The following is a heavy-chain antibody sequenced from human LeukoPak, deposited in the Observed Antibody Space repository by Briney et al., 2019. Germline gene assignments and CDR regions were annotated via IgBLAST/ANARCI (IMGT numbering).Heavy chain of an antibody. D-gene: IGHD2-2*01. Sequence: SETLSLTCTVSGGSISSGSYYWSWIRQPAGKGLEWIGRIYTSGSTNYNPSLKSRVTISVDTSKNQFSLKLSSVTAADTAVYYCAREHVVPAAPPFDYWGQGTLVTVSS. J-gene: IGHJ4*02. CDR1: GGSISSGSYY. CDR2: IYTSGST. CDR3: AREHVVPAAPPFDY. V-gene: IGHV4-61*02.